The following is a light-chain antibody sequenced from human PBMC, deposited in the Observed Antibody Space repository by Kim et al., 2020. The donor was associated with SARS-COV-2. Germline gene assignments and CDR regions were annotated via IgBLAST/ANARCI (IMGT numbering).Light chain of an antibody. CDR1: KLEDKY. CDR2: QDF. CDR3: QAWDTSNVI. V-gene: IGLV3-1*01. J-gene: IGLJ2*01. Sequence: SYELTQPPSVSVSPGETATITCSGDKLEDKYVSWYQQEPGQSPVVVIYQDFKRPSGIPERFSASNSGNTATLTISGSQAMDEADYYCQAWDTSNVIFGGGTQLTVL.